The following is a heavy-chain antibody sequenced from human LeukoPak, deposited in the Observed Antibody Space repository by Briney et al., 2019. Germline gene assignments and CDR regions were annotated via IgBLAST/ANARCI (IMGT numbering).Heavy chain of an antibody. J-gene: IGHJ4*02. V-gene: IGHV1-24*01. CDR1: GNTLTELS. Sequence: ASVKVSCKVSGNTLTELSMHWVRQAPGKGLEWMGGFDPEDGETIYAQKFQGRVTMTEDTSTDTAYMELSSLRSEDTAVYYCATGSIVGDYTDLDYWGQGTLVTVSS. CDR2: FDPEDGET. CDR3: ATGSIVGDYTDLDY. D-gene: IGHD1-26*01.